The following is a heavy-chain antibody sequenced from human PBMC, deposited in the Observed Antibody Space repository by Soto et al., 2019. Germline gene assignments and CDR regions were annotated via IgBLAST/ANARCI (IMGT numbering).Heavy chain of an antibody. CDR3: ARVFLEWLSKGFYFDY. J-gene: IGHJ4*02. CDR2: IYYSGST. Sequence: SETLSLTCTVSGGSISSGGYYWSWIRQHPGKGLEWIGYIYYSGSTYYNPSLKSRVTISVDTSKNQFSLKLSSVTAADTAVYYCARVFLEWLSKGFYFDYWGQGTLVTVSS. V-gene: IGHV4-31*03. CDR1: GGSISSGGYY. D-gene: IGHD3-3*01.